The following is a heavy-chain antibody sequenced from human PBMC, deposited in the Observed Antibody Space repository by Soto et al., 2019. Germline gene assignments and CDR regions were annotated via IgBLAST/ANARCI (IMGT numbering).Heavy chain of an antibody. CDR3: ARLMTNIFGVVIGFDS. CDR1: GYSFTNYW. V-gene: IGHV5-51*01. CDR2: IYPGDSDT. D-gene: IGHD3-3*02. Sequence: GESLKISCKGSGYSFTNYWIGWVRQMPGKGLEWMGIIYPGDSDTLYSPSFQGQVTFSADKSISTAFLQWSSLEASDTAMYYCARLMTNIFGVVIGFDSWGQGTLVTVSS. J-gene: IGHJ4*02.